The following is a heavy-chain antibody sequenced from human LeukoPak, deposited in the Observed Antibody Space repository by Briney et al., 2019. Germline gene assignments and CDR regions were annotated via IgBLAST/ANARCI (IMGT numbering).Heavy chain of an antibody. D-gene: IGHD3-22*01. CDR2: ISGSGGST. CDR1: GFTFSSYA. V-gene: IGHV3-23*01. J-gene: IGHJ4*02. CDR3: ARDSSGFPEPLDY. Sequence: GGSLRLSCAASGFTFSSYAMSWVRQAPGKGLEWVSAISGSGGSTYYADSVKGRFTISRDNSKNTLYLQMNSLRAEDTAVHYCARDSSGFPEPLDYWGQGTLVTVSS.